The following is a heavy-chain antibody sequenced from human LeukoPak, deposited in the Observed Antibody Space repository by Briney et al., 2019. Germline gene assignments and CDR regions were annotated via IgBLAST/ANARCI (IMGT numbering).Heavy chain of an antibody. Sequence: GESLKISCKGSGYSFTSYWIGWVRQMPGKGLEWMGIICPGDSDTRYSPSFQGQVTISADKSISTAYLQWSSLKALDTAMYYCAMTTQYQLLSFDYWGQGTLVTVSS. V-gene: IGHV5-51*01. D-gene: IGHD2-2*01. J-gene: IGHJ4*02. CDR3: AMTTQYQLLSFDY. CDR2: ICPGDSDT. CDR1: GYSFTSYW.